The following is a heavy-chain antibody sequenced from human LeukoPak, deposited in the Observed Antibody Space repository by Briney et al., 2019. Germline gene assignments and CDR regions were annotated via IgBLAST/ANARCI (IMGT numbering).Heavy chain of an antibody. V-gene: IGHV4-34*01. Sequence: PSETLSLTCAVYGGSFSGYYWSWIRQPPGKGLEWIGEINHSGSTNYNPSLKSRVTISVDTSKNQFSLKLSSVTAADTAVYYCARSFYDFWSGYYSYYMDVWGKGTTVTVSS. CDR1: GGSFSGYY. CDR3: ARSFYDFWSGYYSYYMDV. J-gene: IGHJ6*03. CDR2: INHSGST. D-gene: IGHD3-3*01.